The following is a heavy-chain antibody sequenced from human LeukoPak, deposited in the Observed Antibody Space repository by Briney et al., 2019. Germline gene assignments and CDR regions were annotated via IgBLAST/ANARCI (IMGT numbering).Heavy chain of an antibody. CDR1: GFTFSSYS. D-gene: IGHD3-3*01. V-gene: IGHV3-21*04. CDR3: AKDLGITIFGVVQDAFDI. CDR2: ISSSSSHI. J-gene: IGHJ3*02. Sequence: GGSLRLSCAASGFTFSSYSMNWVRQAPGKGLEWVSSISSSSSHIYYADSVKGRFTISRDNSKNTLYLQMNSLRAEDTAVYYCAKDLGITIFGVVQDAFDIWGQGTMVTVSS.